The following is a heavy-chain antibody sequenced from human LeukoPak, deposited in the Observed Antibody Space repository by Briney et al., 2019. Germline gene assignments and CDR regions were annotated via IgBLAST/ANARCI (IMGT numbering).Heavy chain of an antibody. V-gene: IGHV4-39*07. CDR2: IYYSGST. D-gene: IGHD3-10*01. CDR1: GGSISSSSYY. CDR3: ARAVGNHDYALWFGELQFDY. J-gene: IGHJ4*02. Sequence: SETLSLTCIVSGGSISSSSYYWGWIRQPPGKGLEWIGSIYYSGSTYYNPSLKSRVTISVDTSKNQFSLKLSSVTAADTAVYYCARAVGNHDYALWFGELQFDYWGQGTLVTVSS.